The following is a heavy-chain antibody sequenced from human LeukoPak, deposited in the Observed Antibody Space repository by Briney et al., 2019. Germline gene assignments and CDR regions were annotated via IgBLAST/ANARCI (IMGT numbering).Heavy chain of an antibody. CDR3: ARHTAITIFGVDISYYYGMDV. V-gene: IGHV4-34*01. Sequence: SETLSLTCAVYGGSFSGYYWSWIRQPPGKGLEWIGEINHSGSTNYNPSLKSRVTISVDTSKNQFSLRLSSVTAADTAVYYCARHTAITIFGVDISYYYGMDVWGQGTTVTVSS. CDR1: GGSFSGYY. D-gene: IGHD3-3*01. CDR2: INHSGST. J-gene: IGHJ6*02.